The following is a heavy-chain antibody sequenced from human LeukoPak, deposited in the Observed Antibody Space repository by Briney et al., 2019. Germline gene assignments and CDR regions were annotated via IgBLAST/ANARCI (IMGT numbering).Heavy chain of an antibody. V-gene: IGHV4-39*02. J-gene: IGHJ4*02. D-gene: IGHD5-18*01. CDR2: IYYSGTT. Sequence: SETLSLTCTVSGDSISSSSNHWGWIRQPPGKGLEWIGSIYYSGTTYYNPSLKSRVTISVDTSKNQFSLKVNSVTAADTAVYYCARDVRYSYGRKDFDYWAQGTLVTASS. CDR1: GDSISSSSNH. CDR3: ARDVRYSYGRKDFDY.